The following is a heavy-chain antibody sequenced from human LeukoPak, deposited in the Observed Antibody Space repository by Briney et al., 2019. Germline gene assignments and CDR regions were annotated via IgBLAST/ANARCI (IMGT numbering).Heavy chain of an antibody. J-gene: IGHJ4*02. CDR3: AGLRSTVAWASFDY. CDR1: GSISRYY. D-gene: IGHD4-23*01. Sequence: SETLSLTCIVSGSISRYYWTWFRQPPGKGLEWIGHSYFTGNTNYNPSLTSRVTISVDPPKNQFSLKLTSVTAADTAVYYCAGLRSTVAWASFDYWGQGILVTVSS. V-gene: IGHV4-59*08. CDR2: SYFTGNT.